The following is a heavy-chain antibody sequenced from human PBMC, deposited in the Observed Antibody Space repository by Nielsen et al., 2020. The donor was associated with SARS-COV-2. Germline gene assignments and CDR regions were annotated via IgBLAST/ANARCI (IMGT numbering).Heavy chain of an antibody. V-gene: IGHV4-31*03. Sequence: LRLSCTVSGGSISSYYWSWIRQHPGKGLEWIGYIYYSGSTYYNPSLKSRVTISVDTSKNQFSLKLSSVTAADTAVYYCARREDYYDSSGYYLDAFDIWGQGTMVTVSS. CDR3: ARREDYYDSSGYYLDAFDI. J-gene: IGHJ3*02. CDR2: IYYSGST. D-gene: IGHD3-22*01. CDR1: GGSISSYY.